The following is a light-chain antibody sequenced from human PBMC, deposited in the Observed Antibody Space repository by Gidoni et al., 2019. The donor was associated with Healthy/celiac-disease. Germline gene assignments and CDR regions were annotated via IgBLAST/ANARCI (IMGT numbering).Light chain of an antibody. J-gene: IGLJ2*01. CDR3: SSYAGSNGVV. CDR2: EVS. CDR1: SSDVGGYNY. Sequence: QSALTQPPSASGSPGQSVTISCTGPSSDVGGYNYVSWYQQHPGKAPKLMIYEVSKRPSGVPDRFSGSKSGNTASLTVSGLQAEDEADYCCSSYAGSNGVVFGGGTKLTVL. V-gene: IGLV2-8*01.